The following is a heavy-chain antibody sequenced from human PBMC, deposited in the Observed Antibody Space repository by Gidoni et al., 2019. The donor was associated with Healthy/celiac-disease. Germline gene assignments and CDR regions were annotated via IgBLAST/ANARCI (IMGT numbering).Heavy chain of an antibody. Sequence: EVQLVESGGGLVQPGRSLRLSCAASGFTFDDYAMHWVRQAPGKGLEWVSGISWNSGSIGYADSVKGRFTISRDNAKNSLYLQMNSLRAEDTALYYCAKAGDVGATGGYGMDVWGQGTTVTVSS. CDR2: ISWNSGSI. J-gene: IGHJ6*02. CDR3: AKAGDVGATGGYGMDV. D-gene: IGHD1-26*01. V-gene: IGHV3-9*01. CDR1: GFTFDDYA.